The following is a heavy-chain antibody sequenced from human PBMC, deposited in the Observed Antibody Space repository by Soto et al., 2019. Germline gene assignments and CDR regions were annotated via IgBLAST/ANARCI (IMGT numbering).Heavy chain of an antibody. Sequence: SVKVSCKASGDTFTSYGISWVRQAPGQGLEWMGGIIPIFGTANYAQKFQGRVTITADGSTSTAYTELSSLRSEDTAVYYCAEGAGPAFDIWGQGTMVTVSS. CDR2: IIPIFGTA. CDR1: GDTFTSYG. V-gene: IGHV1-69*13. CDR3: AEGAGPAFDI. J-gene: IGHJ3*02.